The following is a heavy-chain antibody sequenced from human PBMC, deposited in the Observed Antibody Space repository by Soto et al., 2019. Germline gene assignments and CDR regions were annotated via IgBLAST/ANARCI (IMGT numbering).Heavy chain of an antibody. Sequence: SETLSLTYTVSGGSISSGGYYWSWIRQHPGKGLEWIGYIYYSGSTYYNPSLKSRVTISVDTSKNQFSLKLSSVTAADTAVYYCARNIVLMGGPFDYWGQGTLVTVSS. D-gene: IGHD2-8*01. J-gene: IGHJ4*02. CDR2: IYYSGST. CDR3: ARNIVLMGGPFDY. V-gene: IGHV4-31*03. CDR1: GGSISSGGYY.